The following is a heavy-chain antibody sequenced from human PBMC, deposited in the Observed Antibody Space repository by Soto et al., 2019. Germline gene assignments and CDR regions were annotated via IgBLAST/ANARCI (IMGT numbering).Heavy chain of an antibody. CDR1: GCTFSSYA. V-gene: IGHV1-69*06. D-gene: IGHD3-22*01. CDR2: IIPIFGTA. CDR3: ARDLDSWSFDI. Sequence: SVKVSCKASGCTFSSYAISWVRQAPGQGLEWMGGIIPIFGTANYAQKFQGRVTITADKSTSTAYMELSSLRSEDTAVYYCARDLDSWSFDIWGQGTMVTVSS. J-gene: IGHJ3*02.